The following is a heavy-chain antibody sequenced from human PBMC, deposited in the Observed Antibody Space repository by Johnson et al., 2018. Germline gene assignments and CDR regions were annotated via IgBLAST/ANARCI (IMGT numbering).Heavy chain of an antibody. J-gene: IGHJ4*02. CDR2: IWYDGSNR. CDR3: ARERAAVATNFDY. D-gene: IGHD5-12*01. Sequence: VQLVETGGGVVLPGRSLRLSCAASGFTFNSHGMHWVRQAPGKGLEWVALIWYDGSNRYYADSVKGRFTISRDNSKTTLFLQMTSLRVEDTAVYSCARERAAVATNFDYWGQGTLVTVSS. CDR1: GFTFNSHG. V-gene: IGHV3-33*01.